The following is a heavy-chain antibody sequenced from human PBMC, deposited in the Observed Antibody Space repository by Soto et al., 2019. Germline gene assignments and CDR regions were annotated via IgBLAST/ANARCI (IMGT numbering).Heavy chain of an antibody. CDR1: GGSISSYY. V-gene: IGHV4-59*01. J-gene: IGHJ4*02. CDR3: AREPGYSSSWYDY. CDR2: IYYSGST. Sequence: SETLSLTCTVSGGSISSYYWSWIRQPPGKGLEWIGYIYYSGSTNYNPSLKSRVTISVDTSKNQFSLKLSSVTAADTAVYYCAREPGYSSSWYDYWGQGTLVTVSS. D-gene: IGHD6-13*01.